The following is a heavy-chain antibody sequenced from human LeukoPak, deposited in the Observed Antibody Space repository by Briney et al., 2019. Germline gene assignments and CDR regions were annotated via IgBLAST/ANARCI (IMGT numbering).Heavy chain of an antibody. CDR3: ARAAAGTLQSDY. CDR1: GFTFSSYG. CDR2: ISGSGGST. V-gene: IGHV3-23*01. J-gene: IGHJ4*02. Sequence: GGSLRLSCAASGFTFSSYGMSWVRQAPGKGLEWVSAISGSGGSTYYADSVKGRFTISRDNSKNTLYLQINSLRAEDTAVYYCARAAAGTLQSDYWGQGTLVTVSS. D-gene: IGHD6-13*01.